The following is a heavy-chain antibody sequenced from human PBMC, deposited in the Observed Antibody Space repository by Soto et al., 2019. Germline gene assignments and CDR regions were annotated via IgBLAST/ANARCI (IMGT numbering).Heavy chain of an antibody. V-gene: IGHV3-23*01. CDR2: ISGSADST. CDR3: AKTRGAMIYAISVYGMDV. Sequence: EVQLLESGGGFIHPGGSLRLSCAASGFSFSSFAMNWVRQAPGKGLEWVSIISGSADSTFYAESVKGRFIISRDNSKSTLYLQINSLRAEDTAVYYCAKTRGAMIYAISVYGMDVWGQGTTVTVSS. CDR1: GFSFSSFA. D-gene: IGHD2-8*01. J-gene: IGHJ6*02.